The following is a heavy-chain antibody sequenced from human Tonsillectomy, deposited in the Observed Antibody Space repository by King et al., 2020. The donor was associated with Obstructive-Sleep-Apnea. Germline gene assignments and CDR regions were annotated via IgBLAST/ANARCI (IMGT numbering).Heavy chain of an antibody. CDR2: INTNTGNP. V-gene: IGHV7-4-1*02. J-gene: IGHJ4*02. CDR1: GYSFTSYA. CDR3: ARMVYSSSWYRFFDS. Sequence: QLVQSGSELKTPGASVKVSCKASGYSFTSYAMNWVRQAPGQGLEWMGRINTNTGNPTYAQGLTGRFVFSLDTSGSTAYLQISSLKAEDTAVYYCARMVYSSSWYRFFDSWGQGTLVTVSS. D-gene: IGHD6-13*01.